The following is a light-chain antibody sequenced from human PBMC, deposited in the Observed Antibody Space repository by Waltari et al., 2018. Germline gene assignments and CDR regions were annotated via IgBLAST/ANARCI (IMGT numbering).Light chain of an antibody. CDR3: CSYAGSSTSWV. V-gene: IGLV2-23*02. CDR1: RSDVGSYNL. Sequence: QSALTQPASVSGSPGQSITFSCPGPRSDVGSYNLVPWYQQHPGKAPKLMIYEVSKRPSGVSNRFSGSKSGNTASLTISGLQAEDEADYYCCSYAGSSTSWVFGGGTKLTVL. J-gene: IGLJ3*02. CDR2: EVS.